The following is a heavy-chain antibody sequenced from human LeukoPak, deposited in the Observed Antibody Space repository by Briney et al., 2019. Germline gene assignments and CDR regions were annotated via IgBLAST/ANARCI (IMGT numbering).Heavy chain of an antibody. V-gene: IGHV3-53*04. J-gene: IGHJ6*02. CDR1: GFTVSSNY. Sequence: GGSLRLSCAASGFTVSSNYMSWVRQAPGKGLEWVSVIYSGGSTYYADSVKGRLTISRHNSKNTLYLQMNSLRAEDTAVYYCARIEIDYYYYGMDVWGQGTTVTVSS. CDR2: IYSGGST. D-gene: IGHD5-24*01. CDR3: ARIEIDYYYYGMDV.